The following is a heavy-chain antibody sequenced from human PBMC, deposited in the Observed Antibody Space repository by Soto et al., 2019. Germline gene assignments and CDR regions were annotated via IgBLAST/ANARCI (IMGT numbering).Heavy chain of an antibody. J-gene: IGHJ4*02. V-gene: IGHV4-61*03. CDR1: GGSVSSGNSY. CDR3: ARDFGDYRVDH. D-gene: IGHD4-17*01. CDR2: IYYTGTT. Sequence: SETLSLTCTVSGGSVSSGNSYWSWIRQPPGKGLEWIGYIYYTGTTNYSPSLKDRVTLLIDRSQNRFSLELASVTAADTAVYYCARDFGDYRVDHWGQGTLVTVSS.